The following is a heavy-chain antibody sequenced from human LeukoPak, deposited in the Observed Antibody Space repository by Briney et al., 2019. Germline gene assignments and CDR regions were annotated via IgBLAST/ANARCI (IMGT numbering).Heavy chain of an antibody. V-gene: IGHV3-23*01. CDR3: AKDLVPGAGDY. Sequence: GGSLRLSCAASGFTFSTSAMSWVRQAPGKGLEWVSCIGPSGDYTYYADSVKGRFTASRDNSRNTLYLQMNSLRADDTAMYYCAKDLVPGAGDYWGQGTLVTVSS. D-gene: IGHD1-26*01. CDR1: GFTFSTSA. CDR2: IGPSGDYT. J-gene: IGHJ4*02.